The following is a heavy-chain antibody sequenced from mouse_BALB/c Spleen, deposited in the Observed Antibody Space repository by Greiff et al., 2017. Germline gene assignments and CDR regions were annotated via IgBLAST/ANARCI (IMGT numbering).Heavy chain of an antibody. CDR3: AKGDSNSYFDY. V-gene: IGHV3-2*02. CDR1: GYSITSDYV. J-gene: IGHJ2*01. D-gene: IGHD2-5*01. Sequence: DVQLQESGPGLVKPSQSLSLTCTVTGYSITSDYVWYWIRQPPGNKLGWMGYISYSGSTSYNPSLKSRISITRDTSKNQFFLQLNSVTTEDTATYYCAKGDSNSYFDYWGQGTTLTVSS. CDR2: ISYSGST.